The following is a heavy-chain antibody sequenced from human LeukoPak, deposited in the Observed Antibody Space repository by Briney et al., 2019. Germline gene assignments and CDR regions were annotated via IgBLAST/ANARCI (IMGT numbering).Heavy chain of an antibody. Sequence: PSETLSLTCTVSGGSISSSSYYWGWIRQPPGKGLEWIGSIYYSGSTYYNPSLKSRVTISVDTSKNQFSLKLSSVTAADTAVYYCARDNEWEPLDYWGQGTLVTVSS. CDR2: IYYSGST. D-gene: IGHD1-26*01. V-gene: IGHV4-39*07. CDR1: GGSISSSSYY. J-gene: IGHJ4*02. CDR3: ARDNEWEPLDY.